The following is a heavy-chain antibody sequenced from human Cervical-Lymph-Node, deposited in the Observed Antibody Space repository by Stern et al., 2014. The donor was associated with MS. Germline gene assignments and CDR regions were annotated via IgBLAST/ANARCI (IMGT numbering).Heavy chain of an antibody. CDR3: ARDSKWELPFDY. CDR1: GYTFTSYY. D-gene: IGHD1-26*01. Sequence: QVQLVQSGAEVKKPGASVKVSCKASGYTFTSYYMHWVRQAPGQGLEWMGIINTSGGSTSYAQKFQGRVTMTRDTSTSTVYMELSSLRSEDTAVYYCARDSKWELPFDYWGQGTLVTVSS. V-gene: IGHV1-46*01. CDR2: INTSGGST. J-gene: IGHJ4*02.